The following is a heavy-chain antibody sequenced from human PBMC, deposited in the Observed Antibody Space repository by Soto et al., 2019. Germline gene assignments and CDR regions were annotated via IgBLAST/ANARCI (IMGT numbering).Heavy chain of an antibody. J-gene: IGHJ4*02. Sequence: GGSLRLSCEASGFSFSTYTMFWVRQAPGKGLEWVTSISSDGGTTLYADSVRGRFTVSRDNSKNTLSLQMNRLRTEDTAVYYCSKDGAPRVDFHGAFDYWGQGTLVTVSS. CDR2: ISSDGGTT. CDR1: GFSFSTYT. V-gene: IGHV3-30-3*01. CDR3: SKDGAPRVDFHGAFDY. D-gene: IGHD5-12*01.